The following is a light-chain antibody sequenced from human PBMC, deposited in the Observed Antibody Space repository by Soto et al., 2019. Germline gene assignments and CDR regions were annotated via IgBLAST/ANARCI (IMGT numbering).Light chain of an antibody. Sequence: DTQMTQSPSTLSASVGDSITITCRASQSISTWLAWFQQKPGKAPKLLIYDASNLESGVPSRFSGSGSGTEFTLTIRSLQPDDFAPYYCHQYNSYSYTFDQGTKLEIK. V-gene: IGKV1-5*01. CDR3: HQYNSYSYT. J-gene: IGKJ2*01. CDR2: DAS. CDR1: QSISTW.